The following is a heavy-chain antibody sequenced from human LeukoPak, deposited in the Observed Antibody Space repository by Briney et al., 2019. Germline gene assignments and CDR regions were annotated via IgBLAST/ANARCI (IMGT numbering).Heavy chain of an antibody. CDR1: GFTVSSNY. D-gene: IGHD5-24*01. Sequence: GGSLRLSCAASGFTVSSNYMSWVRQAPGKGLEWVSIIYSGGSTFYADSVKGRFTISRDNAKNSLYLQMNSLRAEDTAVYYCARGRWSFDYWGQGTLVTVSS. J-gene: IGHJ4*02. CDR2: IYSGGST. V-gene: IGHV3-53*01. CDR3: ARGRWSFDY.